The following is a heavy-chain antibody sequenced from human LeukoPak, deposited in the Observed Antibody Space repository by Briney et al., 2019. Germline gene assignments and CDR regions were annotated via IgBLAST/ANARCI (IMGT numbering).Heavy chain of an antibody. CDR1: GYTFTSYG. CDR3: ANGYRFDP. D-gene: IGHD5-24*01. V-gene: IGHV1-8*01. J-gene: IGHJ5*02. Sequence: ASLKVSREASGYTFTSYGINWVRQATGQGLEWMGRIKPKRGNKGYAQKFQGRVTMTKNTSISTAYMELSSLRCEDTAVYYCANGYRFDPWGQGTLVTVSS. CDR2: IKPKRGNK.